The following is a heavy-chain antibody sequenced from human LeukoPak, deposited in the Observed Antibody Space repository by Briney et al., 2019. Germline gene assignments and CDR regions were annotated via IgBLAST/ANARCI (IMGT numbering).Heavy chain of an antibody. J-gene: IGHJ4*02. Sequence: GGSLRLSCAASGFTFDDYAMHWVRQAPGKGLEWVSGISWNSGSIGYADSVKGRFTISRDNAKNSLYLQMNSLRAEDTALYYCAKGRRGFLTYYLDYWGQGTLVTVSS. D-gene: IGHD2/OR15-2a*01. CDR1: GFTFDDYA. CDR3: AKGRRGFLTYYLDY. CDR2: ISWNSGSI. V-gene: IGHV3-9*01.